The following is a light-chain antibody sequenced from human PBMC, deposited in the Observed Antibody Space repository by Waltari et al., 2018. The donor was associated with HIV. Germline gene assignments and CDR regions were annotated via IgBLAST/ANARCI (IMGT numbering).Light chain of an antibody. CDR2: RGG. CDR3: AAWDSSLSEWV. J-gene: IGLJ3*02. Sequence: GLTQPSPLPNGLGHHVTLTCTWNDTNVGDQGAGWLLRHEGHPPEVLSYRGGARPAGISQKYSASRSGNTASLTITGLRVDDEAVYYCAAWDSSLSEWVFGGGTKLTVL. V-gene: IGLV10-54*01. CDR1: DTNVGDQG.